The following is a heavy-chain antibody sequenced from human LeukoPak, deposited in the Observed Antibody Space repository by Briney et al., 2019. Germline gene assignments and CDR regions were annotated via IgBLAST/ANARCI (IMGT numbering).Heavy chain of an antibody. CDR1: GFTFSSYW. Sequence: HPGGSLRLSCAASGFTFSSYWMHWVRQAPGKGLVWVSRINGDGSSTLYADSVKGRFTISRDNAKNTLYLEMNSLRAEDTAVYYCTRPCLQPIYDLWGQGTLVTVSS. J-gene: IGHJ4*02. CDR3: TRPCLQPIYDL. D-gene: IGHD3-3*01. CDR2: INGDGSST. V-gene: IGHV3-74*03.